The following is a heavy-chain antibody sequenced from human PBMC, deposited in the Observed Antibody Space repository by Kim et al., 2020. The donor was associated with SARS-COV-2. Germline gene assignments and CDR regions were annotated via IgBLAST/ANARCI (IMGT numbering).Heavy chain of an antibody. J-gene: IGHJ5*02. CDR2: IYYSGST. Sequence: SETLSLTCTVFGGSISSSSYYWGWIRQPPGKGLEWIGSIYYSGSTYYNPSLKSRVTISVDTSKNQFSLKLSSVTAADTAVYYCARHIFIVATITSDSPWFDPWGQGTLVTVSS. D-gene: IGHD5-12*01. V-gene: IGHV4-39*01. CDR3: ARHIFIVATITSDSPWFDP. CDR1: GGSISSSSYY.